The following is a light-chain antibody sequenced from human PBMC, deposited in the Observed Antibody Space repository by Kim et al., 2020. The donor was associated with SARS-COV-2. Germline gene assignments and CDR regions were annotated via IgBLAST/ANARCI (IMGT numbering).Light chain of an antibody. CDR1: QTISSW. CDR2: DAS. Sequence: DIQMTQSPSTLSASVGDRVTITCRASQTISSWLAWYQQKPGKAPKLLIYDASSLESGFPSRFSGSGFGTEFTLTISSLQPDDFATYYCRHYNSYSWTFGQGTKVDIK. J-gene: IGKJ1*01. CDR3: RHYNSYSWT. V-gene: IGKV1-5*01.